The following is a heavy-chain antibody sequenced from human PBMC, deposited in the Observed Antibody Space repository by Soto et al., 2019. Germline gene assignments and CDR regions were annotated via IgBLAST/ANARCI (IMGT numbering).Heavy chain of an antibody. D-gene: IGHD3-10*01. CDR2: IYYSGST. CDR1: GGSISRYY. CDR3: AREDNGSGTNWFDP. J-gene: IGHJ5*02. V-gene: IGHV4-59*01. Sequence: SETLSLTCTVSGGSISRYYWSWIRQPPGEGLEWIGYIYYSGSTNYNPSLKSRLTISVDTSKNQFSLKLSSVTAADTAVYYCAREDNGSGTNWFDPWGQGTLVTVSS.